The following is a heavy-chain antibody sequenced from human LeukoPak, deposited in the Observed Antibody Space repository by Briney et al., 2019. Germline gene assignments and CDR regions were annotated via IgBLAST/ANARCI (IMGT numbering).Heavy chain of an antibody. Sequence: ASVKVSCKASGYTFTSYGISWVRQAPGQGLEWMGWISAYNGNTNYAQKLQGRVTMTTDTSTSTAYMELRSLRSDDTAVYYCARAWYYDFWSGSNWFDPWGQGTLVTVSS. CDR1: GYTFTSYG. D-gene: IGHD3-3*01. J-gene: IGHJ5*02. V-gene: IGHV1-18*01. CDR3: ARAWYYDFWSGSNWFDP. CDR2: ISAYNGNT.